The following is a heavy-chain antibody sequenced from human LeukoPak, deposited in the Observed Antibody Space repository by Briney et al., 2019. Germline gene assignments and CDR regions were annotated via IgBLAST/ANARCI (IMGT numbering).Heavy chain of an antibody. Sequence: GGSLRLSCAASGFTFSSYSMNWVRQAPEKGLEWVSSISSGTTYTYYADSLKGRFTISRDNAKSSLYLQMNSLSAEDTAVYYCAKASDYGDYFSGMDVWGQGTTVTVSS. CDR1: GFTFSSYS. CDR2: ISSGTTYT. V-gene: IGHV3-21*01. D-gene: IGHD4-17*01. CDR3: AKASDYGDYFSGMDV. J-gene: IGHJ6*02.